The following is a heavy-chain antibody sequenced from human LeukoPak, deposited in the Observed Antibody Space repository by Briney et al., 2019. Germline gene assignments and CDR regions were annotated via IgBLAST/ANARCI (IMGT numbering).Heavy chain of an antibody. Sequence: GGSLRLSCAASGFTFSSYAMSWVRQAPGKGLEWVADIKQDGSAELYVDSVKGRFTIPRDNAKKSLYLQMNSLRVEDTAVYYCARPRQDGEIFDHWGQGTLVTVSS. D-gene: IGHD5-24*01. CDR3: ARPRQDGEIFDH. J-gene: IGHJ4*02. CDR2: IKQDGSAE. V-gene: IGHV3-7*03. CDR1: GFTFSSYA.